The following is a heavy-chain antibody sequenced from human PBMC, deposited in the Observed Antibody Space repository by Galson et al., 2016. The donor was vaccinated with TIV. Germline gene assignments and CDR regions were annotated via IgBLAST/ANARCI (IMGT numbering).Heavy chain of an antibody. CDR1: GYNFDTYW. CDR3: TRQSTRSFDF. D-gene: IGHD5/OR15-5a*01. Sequence: QSGAEVKKPGESLKISCKSSGYNFDTYWIVWVRQMPGKGLEWMGTIYPGGSDTRYSPSFQGQVTMSADKSINTAYLQWSSLKASDSAIYYCTRQSTRSFDFCGPGTLVSVSS. V-gene: IGHV5-51*01. J-gene: IGHJ4*02. CDR2: IYPGGSDT.